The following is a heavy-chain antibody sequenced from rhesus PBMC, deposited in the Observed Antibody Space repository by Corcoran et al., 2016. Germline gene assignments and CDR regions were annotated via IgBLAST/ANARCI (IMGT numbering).Heavy chain of an antibody. V-gene: IGHV1-111*02. CDR2: IEHKDGEA. D-gene: IGHD4-23*01. Sequence: EVQLVQSGAEVKKPGATVKISCKASGYTFHAHYLHWVSKATGKGRVWVGGIEHKDGEADYAQKFQSRVTITADISTDTAYMELSSLRSEDTAVYYFARYSNYVDYWGQGVLVTVSS. CDR3: ARYSNYVDY. CDR1: GYTFHAHY. J-gene: IGHJ4*01.